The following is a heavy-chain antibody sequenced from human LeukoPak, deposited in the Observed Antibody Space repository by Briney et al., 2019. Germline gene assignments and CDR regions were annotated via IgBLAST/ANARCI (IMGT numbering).Heavy chain of an antibody. J-gene: IGHJ4*02. CDR1: GDSVSSNTAA. Sequence: SQTLSLTCALSGDSVSSNTAAWTWIRQSPSSGLEWLGRTYYRSKWYNDYAVSVKSPITFNADTSKNQFSLQLNSVTPEDTAVYYCARGVSGILDYWGQGTLVTVSS. CDR2: TYYRSKWYN. D-gene: IGHD5/OR15-5a*01. V-gene: IGHV6-1*01. CDR3: ARGVSGILDY.